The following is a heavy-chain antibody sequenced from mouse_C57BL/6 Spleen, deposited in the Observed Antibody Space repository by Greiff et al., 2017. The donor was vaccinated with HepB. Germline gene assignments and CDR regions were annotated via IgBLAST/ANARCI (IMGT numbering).Heavy chain of an antibody. Sequence: VQRVESGAELVRPGSSVKLSCKASGYTFTSYWMHWVKQRPIQGLEWIGNIDPSDSETHYNQKFKDKATLTVDKSSSTAYMQLSSLTSEDSAVYYCARDGKDWYFDVWGTGTTVTVSS. CDR2: IDPSDSET. CDR1: GYTFTSYW. J-gene: IGHJ1*03. V-gene: IGHV1-52*01. D-gene: IGHD2-1*01. CDR3: ARDGKDWYFDV.